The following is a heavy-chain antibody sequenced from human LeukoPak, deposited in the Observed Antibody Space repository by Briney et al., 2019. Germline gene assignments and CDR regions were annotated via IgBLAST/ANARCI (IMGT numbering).Heavy chain of an antibody. Sequence: SVKVSCKASGGTFSSYAISWVRQAPGQGLEWMGRIIPIFGTANYAHKFQGRVTITTDESTSTAYMELSSLRSEDTAVYYCARGVAAAGTFWFDPWGQGTLVTVSS. CDR3: ARGVAAAGTFWFDP. J-gene: IGHJ5*02. D-gene: IGHD6-13*01. CDR1: GGTFSSYA. V-gene: IGHV1-69*05. CDR2: IIPIFGTA.